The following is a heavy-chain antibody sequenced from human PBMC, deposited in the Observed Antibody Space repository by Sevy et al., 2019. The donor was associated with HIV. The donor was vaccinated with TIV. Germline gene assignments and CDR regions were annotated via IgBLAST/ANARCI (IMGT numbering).Heavy chain of an antibody. Sequence: GGSLRLSCVASGFNFTASAMSWVRQSPGKGLEWVSTIGRSGSSSYYAHSVKGRFTISRDNSKRTLYLQMNSLTADDTAVYFWAKPASVNRWFAYWGQGILVTVSS. CDR1: GFNFTASA. D-gene: IGHD3-10*01. CDR3: AKPASVNRWFAY. J-gene: IGHJ1*01. CDR2: IGRSGSSS. V-gene: IGHV3-23*01.